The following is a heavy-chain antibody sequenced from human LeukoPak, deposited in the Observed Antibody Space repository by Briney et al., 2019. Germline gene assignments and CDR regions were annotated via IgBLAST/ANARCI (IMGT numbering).Heavy chain of an antibody. J-gene: IGHJ4*02. Sequence: PSETLSLTCTVSGGSISSYYWSWIRQPPGKGPEWIGYIYYSGSTNYNPSLKSRVTISVDTSKNQFSLKLSSVAAADTAVYYCAREGTVTNNFDYWGQGTLVTVSS. CDR1: GGSISSYY. D-gene: IGHD4-11*01. V-gene: IGHV4-59*01. CDR3: AREGTVTNNFDY. CDR2: IYYSGST.